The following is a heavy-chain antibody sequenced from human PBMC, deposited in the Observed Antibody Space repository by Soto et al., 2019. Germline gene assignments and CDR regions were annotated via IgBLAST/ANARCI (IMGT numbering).Heavy chain of an antibody. J-gene: IGHJ4*02. CDR3: AKGGQVLRYFDWLSDFDY. CDR1: GFTFSSYA. D-gene: IGHD3-9*01. CDR2: ISGSGGST. V-gene: IGHV3-23*01. Sequence: GGSLRLSCAASGFTFSSYAMSWVRQAPGKGLEWVSAISGSGGSTYYADSVKGRFTISRDNSKNTLYLQMNSLRAEDTAVYYCAKGGQVLRYFDWLSDFDYWGQGTLVTVSS.